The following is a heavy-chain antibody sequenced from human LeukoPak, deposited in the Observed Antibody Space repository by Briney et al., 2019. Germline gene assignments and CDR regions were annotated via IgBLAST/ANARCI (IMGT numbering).Heavy chain of an antibody. Sequence: GGSLRLSCAASGFTFSSYAMSWVRQAPGKGLEWVSVIYSGGSTYYADSVKGRFTISRDNSKNTLYLQMNSLRAEDTALYYCARDLSDNYTIDYWGPGTLVTVSS. CDR3: ARDLSDNYTIDY. CDR1: GFTFSSYA. J-gene: IGHJ4*02. CDR2: IYSGGST. V-gene: IGHV3-66*01. D-gene: IGHD4-11*01.